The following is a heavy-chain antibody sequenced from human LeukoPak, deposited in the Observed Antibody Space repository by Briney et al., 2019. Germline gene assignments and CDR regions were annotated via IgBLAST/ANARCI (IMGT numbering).Heavy chain of an antibody. V-gene: IGHV3-23*01. J-gene: IGHJ4*02. Sequence: PEGSLRLSCAASGFTFSSYAMSWVRQAPGKGLEWVSAISGSGGSTYYADSVKGRFTISRDNAKNTLYLQMNSLRAEDTAVYYCARVVDTHFDYWGQGTLVTVSS. CDR3: ARVVDTHFDY. CDR1: GFTFSSYA. D-gene: IGHD5-18*01. CDR2: ISGSGGST.